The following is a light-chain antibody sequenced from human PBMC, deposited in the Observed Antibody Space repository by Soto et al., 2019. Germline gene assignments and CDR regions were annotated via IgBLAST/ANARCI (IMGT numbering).Light chain of an antibody. CDR3: QQSYGPPFT. J-gene: IGKJ4*01. Sequence: DIQMTQSPSSLSASVGDRVTITCRASQSIATYLNWYQQKPGKAPVLLIYTASNLKSGVPSRFSGSGSGTDFTLLISGLQPEDFATYYCQQSYGPPFTFGGGAKVEIK. CDR2: TAS. V-gene: IGKV1-39*01. CDR1: QSIATY.